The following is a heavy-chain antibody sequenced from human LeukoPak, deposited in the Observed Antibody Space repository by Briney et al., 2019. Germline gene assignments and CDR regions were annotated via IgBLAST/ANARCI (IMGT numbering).Heavy chain of an antibody. CDR2: ISHSGFT. V-gene: IGHV4-34*01. Sequence: GPLRLSCAASGFTFSSYSMNWVRQPPGKGLEWIGDISHSGFTNYNPSLKSRVTISVDTSTNQFSLKLSSVTAADTAVYYCARLTAATGVWAFDIWGQGTMVTISS. CDR3: ARLTAATGVWAFDI. D-gene: IGHD6-13*01. CDR1: GFTFSSYS. J-gene: IGHJ3*02.